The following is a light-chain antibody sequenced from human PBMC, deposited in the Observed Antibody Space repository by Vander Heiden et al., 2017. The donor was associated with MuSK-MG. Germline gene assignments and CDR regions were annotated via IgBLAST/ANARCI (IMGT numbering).Light chain of an antibody. J-gene: IGKJ2*01. Sequence: DIQMTPSPSTLSASVGDTVTITCRASQRISVWLAWYQQKPGKAPKLLIYQASSLQSGVPSRFSGSGSGTEFTLSISNLQPEDFATYSCQQYNSYSYTFGQGTKLEIK. CDR1: QRISVW. CDR2: QAS. CDR3: QQYNSYSYT. V-gene: IGKV1-5*03.